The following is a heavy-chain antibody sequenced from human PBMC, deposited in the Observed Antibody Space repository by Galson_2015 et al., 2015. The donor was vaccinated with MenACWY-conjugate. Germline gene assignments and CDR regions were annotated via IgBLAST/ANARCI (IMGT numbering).Heavy chain of an antibody. CDR3: ARDAWPRDELNYYDSRTLRGY. J-gene: IGHJ4*02. CDR1: GFTFSDYY. D-gene: IGHD3-22*01. CDR2: ISSSSSYT. V-gene: IGHV3-11*05. Sequence: SLRLSCAASGFTFSDYYMSWIRQAPGKGLEWVSYISSSSSYTNYADSLKGRFTISRDNARNSLYLQMNSLRAEDTAVYYCARDAWPRDELNYYDSRTLRGYWGQGTLVTVSS.